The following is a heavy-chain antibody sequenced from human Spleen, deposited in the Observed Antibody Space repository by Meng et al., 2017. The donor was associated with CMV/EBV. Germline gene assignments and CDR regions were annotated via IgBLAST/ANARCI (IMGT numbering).Heavy chain of an antibody. CDR2: SQYDGSNK. D-gene: IGHD1-26*01. CDR1: GFTFSSYA. CDR3: AKDIVVGATLP. V-gene: IGHV3-30*02. Sequence: GESLKISCAASGFTFSSYAMHWVRQAPGKGLEWVSFSQYDGSNKHYADSVKGRFTISRDNSKNTLYLQMNSLRAEDTAVYYCAKDIVVGATLPWGQGTLVTVSS. J-gene: IGHJ5*02.